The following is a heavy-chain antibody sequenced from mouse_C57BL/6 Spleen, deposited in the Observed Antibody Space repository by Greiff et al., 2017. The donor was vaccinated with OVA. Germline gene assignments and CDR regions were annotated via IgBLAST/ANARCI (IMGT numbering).Heavy chain of an antibody. CDR3: NWEGDY. V-gene: IGHV1-19*01. J-gene: IGHJ2*01. CDR2: INPYNGGT. CDR1: GYTFTDYY. Sequence: EVQLQQSGPVLVKPGASVKMSCKASGYTFTDYYMNWVKQSHEKRLEWIGDINPYNGGTSYNQKFKGKATLTVDKSSSTAYMELNSLTSEDSAVYYCNWEGDYWGKGTTLTVSS. D-gene: IGHD4-1*01.